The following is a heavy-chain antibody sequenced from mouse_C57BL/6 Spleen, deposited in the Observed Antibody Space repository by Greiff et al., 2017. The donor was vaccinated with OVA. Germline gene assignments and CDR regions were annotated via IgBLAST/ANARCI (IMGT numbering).Heavy chain of an antibody. CDR3: ARYGNSYYFDY. Sequence: QVQLQQPGAELVKPGASVKLSCKASGYTFTSYWMQWVKQRPGKGLEWIGEIDPSDSYTNYNQKFKGKATLTVDTSSSTAYMQLSSLTSEDSAVYYCARYGNSYYFDYWGQGTTLTVSS. D-gene: IGHD2-1*01. CDR1: GYTFTSYW. J-gene: IGHJ2*01. CDR2: IDPSDSYT. V-gene: IGHV1-50*01.